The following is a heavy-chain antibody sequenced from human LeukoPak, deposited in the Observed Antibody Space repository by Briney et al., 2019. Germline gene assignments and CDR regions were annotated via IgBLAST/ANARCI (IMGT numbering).Heavy chain of an antibody. J-gene: IGHJ4*02. CDR3: ARGPQDVPATDY. V-gene: IGHV3-48*03. CDR2: INSSCSTI. D-gene: IGHD2-2*01. CDR1: GFTFSSYE. Sequence: PGGSLILSCAASGFTFSSYEMNWVRQAPGKGVEWVSYINSSCSTIYYADSVKGRFAISRDNATNSLYLQMNSLRAEDTAVYYCARGPQDVPATDYWGQGTLVTVSS.